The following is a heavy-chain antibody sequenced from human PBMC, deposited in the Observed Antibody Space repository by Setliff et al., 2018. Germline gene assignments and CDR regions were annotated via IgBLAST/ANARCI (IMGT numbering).Heavy chain of an antibody. J-gene: IGHJ3*02. CDR2: IKQDGSDI. D-gene: IGHD2-8*01. CDR1: GFIFSTYW. Sequence: GGSLRLSCAASGFIFSTYWMSWVRQAPGKGLEWVANIKQDGSDIYYRDSVKGRLTIFRDNAKDSLYLQMNSLRADDTAVYYCARSAANGGHDPFDIWGQGTMVTVSS. CDR3: ARSAANGGHDPFDI. V-gene: IGHV3-7*01.